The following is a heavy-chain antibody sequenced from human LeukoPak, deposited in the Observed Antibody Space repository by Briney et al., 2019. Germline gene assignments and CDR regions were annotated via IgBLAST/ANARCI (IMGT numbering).Heavy chain of an antibody. CDR1: GFTLRDYY. CDR3: ARPYDFWSGYSAFDY. Sequence: GALRLSCAASGFTLRDYYMRWIRQAPGEGLEGGLYICSSGSTIYYADSVKGRFTISRDNAKNSLYLQMNSLRAEDTAVYYCARPYDFWSGYSAFDYWGQGTLVTVSS. J-gene: IGHJ4*02. D-gene: IGHD3-3*01. V-gene: IGHV3-11*04. CDR2: ICSSGSTI.